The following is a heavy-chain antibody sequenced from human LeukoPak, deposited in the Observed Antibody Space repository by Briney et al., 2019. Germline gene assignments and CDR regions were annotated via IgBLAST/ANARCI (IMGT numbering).Heavy chain of an antibody. CDR1: GGSFSGYY. V-gene: IGHV4-34*01. D-gene: IGHD2-2*02. CDR2: INHSGRT. Sequence: PSETLSLTCAVYGGSFSGYYWSWIRQPPGKGLEWIGDINHSGRTNYNPSLKSRVTISVDTSKNQFSLRLSSVTAADTAVYCCQLVVVVPAAIKEADYWGQGTLVTVSS. J-gene: IGHJ4*02. CDR3: QLVVVVPAAIKEADY.